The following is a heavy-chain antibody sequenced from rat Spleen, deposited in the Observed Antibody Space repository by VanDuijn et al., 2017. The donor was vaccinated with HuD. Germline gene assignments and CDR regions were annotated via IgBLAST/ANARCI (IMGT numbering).Heavy chain of an antibody. CDR1: DYSITSSYR. J-gene: IGHJ4*01. CDR3: AKTTVAYYYIMDA. D-gene: IGHD1-3*01. V-gene: IGHV3-3*01. Sequence: EVQLQESGPGLVKPSQSLSLTCSVTDYSITSSYRWNWIRQFPGNKLEWMGFINSAGSTNYNPSLKSRVSITRDTSKNRFFLQVNSVTTEDTATYYCAKTTVAYYYIMDAWGQGASVTVSS. CDR2: INSAGST.